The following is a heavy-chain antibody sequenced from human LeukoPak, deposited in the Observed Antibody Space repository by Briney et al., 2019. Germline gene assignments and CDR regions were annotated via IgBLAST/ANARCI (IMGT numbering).Heavy chain of an antibody. CDR1: GGSISSYY. CDR2: VYYSGRP. J-gene: IGHJ3*02. V-gene: IGHV4-59*01. D-gene: IGHD1-1*01. Sequence: SETLSLTCTVSGGSISSYYWSWIRQPPGKGLEWIGYVYYSGRPNYNPSLKSRVTISLDTSKNQFSLKLSSVTAANTAVYYCATSTTGTTYAFDIWGQGTMVTVSS. CDR3: ATSTTGTTYAFDI.